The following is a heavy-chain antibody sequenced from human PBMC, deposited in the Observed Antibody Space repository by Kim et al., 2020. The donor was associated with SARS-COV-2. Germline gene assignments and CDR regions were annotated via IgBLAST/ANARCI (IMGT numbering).Heavy chain of an antibody. J-gene: IGHJ4*02. D-gene: IGHD3-10*01. V-gene: IGHV3-33*01. CDR3: ARPSSSHFDF. Sequence: YADYVRGRFTISRDYSENKVYLQMDILSAGDTAVYYCARPSSSHFDFWGQGTLVSVSS.